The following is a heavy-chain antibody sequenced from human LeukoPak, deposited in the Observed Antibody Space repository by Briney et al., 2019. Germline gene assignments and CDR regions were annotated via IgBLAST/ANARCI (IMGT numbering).Heavy chain of an antibody. CDR3: AKDIRAVAGTDFDY. V-gene: IGHV3-9*01. J-gene: IGHJ4*02. Sequence: PGGSLRLSCAASGFTFDDYAMHWVRQAPGKGLEWVSGISWNSGSIGYADSVKGRFTISRDNAKNSLYLQMNSLRAEDTALYYCAKDIRAVAGTDFDYWGQGTLVTVSS. D-gene: IGHD6-19*01. CDR1: GFTFDDYA. CDR2: ISWNSGSI.